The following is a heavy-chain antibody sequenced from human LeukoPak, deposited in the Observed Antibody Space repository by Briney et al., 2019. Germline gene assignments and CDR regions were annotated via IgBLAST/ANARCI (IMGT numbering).Heavy chain of an antibody. J-gene: IGHJ4*02. CDR1: GGSFSGYY. D-gene: IGHD4-11*01. CDR3: ARGYSAHQTVYSYHYFDY. CDR2: FNHFGST. V-gene: IGHV4-34*01. Sequence: SETLSLTCAVYGGSFSGYYWNWTRQPPGKGLEWFGEFNHFGSTNYNPSLRSRVTISGDTSKKQSSLTVNSLTAADTAMYLSARGYSAHQTVYSYHYFDYRARGTLVSVSS.